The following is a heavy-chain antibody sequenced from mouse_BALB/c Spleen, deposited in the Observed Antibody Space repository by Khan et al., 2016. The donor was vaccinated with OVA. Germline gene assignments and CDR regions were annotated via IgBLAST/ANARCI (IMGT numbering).Heavy chain of an antibody. J-gene: IGHJ4*01. CDR1: GFTFSSYG. CDR2: ITTNGGST. Sequence: VQLKESGGGLVQPGGSLKLSCTASGFTFSSYGMSWVRQTPDKRLELVATITTNGGSTYYPDSVKGRFTISRDNAKNTLYLQMSSLKSEDTAMYYCSRDHSLYDAMDYWGQGTSVTVSS. D-gene: IGHD1-2*01. CDR3: SRDHSLYDAMDY. V-gene: IGHV5-6-3*01.